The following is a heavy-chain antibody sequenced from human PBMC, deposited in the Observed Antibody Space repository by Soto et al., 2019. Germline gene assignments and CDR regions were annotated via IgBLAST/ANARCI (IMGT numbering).Heavy chain of an antibody. J-gene: IGHJ4*02. CDR2: ITSNGGST. V-gene: IGHV3-64D*06. CDR3: VKAHGYDFDY. CDR1: GFTFSSYS. D-gene: IGHD5-12*01. Sequence: EVQLVESGGGLVQPGGSLRLSCSASGFTFSSYSMHWVRQAPGKGLEYVSAITSNGGSTYYADSVKGRFTISRDNSKNTLYLQMSSLRAEDTAVYYCVKAHGYDFDYWGQGTLVTVSS.